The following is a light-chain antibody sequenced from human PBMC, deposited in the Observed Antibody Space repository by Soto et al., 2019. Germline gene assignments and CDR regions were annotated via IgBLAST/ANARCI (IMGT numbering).Light chain of an antibody. J-gene: IGLJ2*01. V-gene: IGLV2-14*01. CDR2: DVS. Sequence: QSALTQPASVSGSPGQSSTISCTGTSSDVGGYNYVSWYQQHPGKAPKLMIYDVSNRPSGVSNRFSGYKSGNTASLTIFGLQAEDEADYYCSSYTSSSTLVVFGGGTKVTVL. CDR3: SSYTSSSTLVV. CDR1: SSDVGGYNY.